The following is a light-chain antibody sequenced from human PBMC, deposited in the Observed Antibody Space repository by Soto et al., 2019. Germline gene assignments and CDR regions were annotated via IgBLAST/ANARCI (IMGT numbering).Light chain of an antibody. CDR1: ALPKQY. J-gene: IGLJ1*01. Sequence: SYELAQPPSVSVSPGQTARNTCSGDALPKQYVYWYQQKPGQAPVMIIYKDTQRPSGIPERFSGSNSGTTVTLTISGVQAEDEADYYCQSADSSATFHVFGTGTKVTVL. V-gene: IGLV3-25*02. CDR2: KDT. CDR3: QSADSSATFHV.